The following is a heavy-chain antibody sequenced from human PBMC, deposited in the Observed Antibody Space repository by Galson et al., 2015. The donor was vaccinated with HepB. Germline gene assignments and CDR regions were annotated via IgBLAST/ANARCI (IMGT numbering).Heavy chain of an antibody. D-gene: IGHD1-1*01. J-gene: IGHJ4*02. CDR2: IYPDDSDT. Sequence: YSFTSYWIAWVRQMPGKGLEWMGIIYPDDSDTRYSPSFQGQVTISADKSISTAYLQWSSLKASDTAMYYCARSEATDYFDYWGQGTLVTVSS. CDR1: YSFTSYW. CDR3: ARSEATDYFDY. V-gene: IGHV5-51*01.